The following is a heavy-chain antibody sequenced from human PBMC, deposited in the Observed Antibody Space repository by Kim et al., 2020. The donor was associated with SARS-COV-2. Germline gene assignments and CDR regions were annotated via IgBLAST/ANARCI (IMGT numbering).Heavy chain of an antibody. CDR3: AKDNEQWELFPDAFDI. CDR1: GFTFSSYA. D-gene: IGHD1-26*01. V-gene: IGHV3-23*01. CDR2: ISGSGGST. J-gene: IGHJ3*02. Sequence: GGSLRLSCAASGFTFSSYAMSWVRQAPGKGLEWVSAISGSGGSTYYADSVKGRLTISRDNSKNTLYLQMNSLRAEDTAVYYCAKDNEQWELFPDAFDIWGQGTMVTVSS.